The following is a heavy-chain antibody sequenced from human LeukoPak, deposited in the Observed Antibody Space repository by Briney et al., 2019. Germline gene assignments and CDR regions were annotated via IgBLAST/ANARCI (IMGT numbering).Heavy chain of an antibody. J-gene: IGHJ3*02. CDR2: ISSSGSYI. Sequence: GGSLRLSCAASGFTFSSYSMNWVRQAPGKGLEWVSSISSSGSYIYYVDSVKGRFTISRDNAKNSLYLQMNSLRAEDTAVYYCARDLRDIVVVVAAMGDAFDIWGQGTMVTVSS. CDR3: ARDLRDIVVVVAAMGDAFDI. CDR1: GFTFSSYS. V-gene: IGHV3-21*01. D-gene: IGHD2-15*01.